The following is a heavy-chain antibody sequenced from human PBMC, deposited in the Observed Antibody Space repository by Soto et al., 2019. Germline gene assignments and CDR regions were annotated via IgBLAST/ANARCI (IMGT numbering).Heavy chain of an antibody. CDR1: GGSISSYY. CDR2: IYYSGST. Sequence: SETLSLTCTVSGGSISSYYWSWIRQPPGKGLEWIGYIYYSGSTNYNPSLKSRVTISVDTSKNQFSLKLSSVTAADTAVYYCARGGSSQGGYYYSGMDVWGQGPTVTVSS. D-gene: IGHD6-6*01. V-gene: IGHV4-59*01. J-gene: IGHJ6*02. CDR3: ARGGSSQGGYYYSGMDV.